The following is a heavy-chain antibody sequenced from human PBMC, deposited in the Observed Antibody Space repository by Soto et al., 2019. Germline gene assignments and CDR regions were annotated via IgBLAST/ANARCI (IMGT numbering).Heavy chain of an antibody. J-gene: IGHJ4*02. Sequence: SETLSLTCTVSGGSISSSSYYWGWIRQPPGKGLEWIGSIYYSGSTYYNPSLKSRVTISVDTSKNQFSLKLSSVTAADTAVYYCARNENPIVGATSFFDYWGQGTLVTVSS. D-gene: IGHD1-26*01. CDR2: IYYSGST. V-gene: IGHV4-39*01. CDR1: GGSISSSSYY. CDR3: ARNENPIVGATSFFDY.